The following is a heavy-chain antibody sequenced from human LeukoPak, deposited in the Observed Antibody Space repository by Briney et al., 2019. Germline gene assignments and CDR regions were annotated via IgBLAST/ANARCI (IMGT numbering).Heavy chain of an antibody. J-gene: IGHJ3*02. Sequence: PSQTLSLTCAVSGGSISSGGYSWRWIRQPPGKGLEWIGYIYHSGSTYYNPSLKSRVTISVDRSKNQFSLKLSSVTAADTAVYYCARAGIRYCSGGSCYSGTQDAFDIWGQGTMVTVSS. CDR3: ARAGIRYCSGGSCYSGTQDAFDI. V-gene: IGHV4-30-2*01. CDR2: IYHSGST. CDR1: GGSISSGGYS. D-gene: IGHD2-15*01.